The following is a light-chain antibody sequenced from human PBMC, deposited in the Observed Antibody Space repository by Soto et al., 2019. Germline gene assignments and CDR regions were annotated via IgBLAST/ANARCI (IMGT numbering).Light chain of an antibody. CDR1: NSNIGSNT. CDR3: AAWDDSLNGRV. Sequence: SVLTQPPSASGTPGQRVTISCSGSNSNIGSNTVNWYQQLPGTAPKLLIYYDNLRPSGVPDRISGSKSGTSASLAISGLQSDDEADYYCAAWDDSLNGRVF. CDR2: YDN. J-gene: IGLJ1*01. V-gene: IGLV1-44*01.